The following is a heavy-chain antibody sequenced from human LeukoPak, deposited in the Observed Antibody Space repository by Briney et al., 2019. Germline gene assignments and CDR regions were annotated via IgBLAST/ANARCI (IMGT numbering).Heavy chain of an antibody. D-gene: IGHD2-8*02. Sequence: GGSLRLSCVASGFNFKAHAMSWVRQAPGNGLEWVSTLTDTGGNTYYADSVKGRFTISRDNSRNMLYLQMNSLRAEDTAVYYCAKYFWSKKVIDYWGQGTLVTVSS. CDR1: GFNFKAHA. J-gene: IGHJ4*02. CDR2: LTDTGGNT. CDR3: AKYFWSKKVIDY. V-gene: IGHV3-23*01.